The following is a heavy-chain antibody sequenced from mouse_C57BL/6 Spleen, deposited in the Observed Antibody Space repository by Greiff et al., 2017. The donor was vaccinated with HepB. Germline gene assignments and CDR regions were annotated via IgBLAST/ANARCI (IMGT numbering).Heavy chain of an antibody. D-gene: IGHD2-5*01. V-gene: IGHV1-81*01. CDR2: IYPRSGNT. CDR1: GYTFTSYG. Sequence: VQLQQSGAELARPGASVKLSCKASGYTFTSYGISWVKQRTGQGLEWIGEIYPRSGNTYYNEKFKGKATLTADKSSSTAYMELRSLTSEDSAVYFCARSDYSNYYYAMDYWGQGTSVTVSS. CDR3: ARSDYSNYYYAMDY. J-gene: IGHJ4*01.